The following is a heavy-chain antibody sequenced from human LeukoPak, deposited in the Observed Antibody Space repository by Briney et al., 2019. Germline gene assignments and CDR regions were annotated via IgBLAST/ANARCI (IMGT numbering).Heavy chain of an antibody. D-gene: IGHD6-13*01. J-gene: IGHJ4*02. CDR2: ISWDGGST. V-gene: IGHV3-43*01. CDR3: AKSAGSSSWYYLDY. CDR1: GFTFDDYT. Sequence: GGSLRLSCAASGFTFDDYTMHWVRQAPGKGLEWVSLISWDGGSTYYADSVKGRFTISRDNSKNSLYLQMNSLRTEDTALYYCAKSAGSSSWYYLDYWGQGTLVTVSS.